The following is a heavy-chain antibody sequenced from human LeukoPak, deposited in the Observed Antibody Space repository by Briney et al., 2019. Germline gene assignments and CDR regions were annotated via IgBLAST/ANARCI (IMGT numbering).Heavy chain of an antibody. J-gene: IGHJ6*02. Sequence: GGSLRLSCAASGITFSRYAMNWVRQAPGKGLEWVSAISGGGDTTYYTDSVKGRFTISRDNSKNTVDLRMNSLRAEDTAVYYCARDRPGEEEYYYGMDVWGQGTTVTVSS. D-gene: IGHD3-10*01. CDR3: ARDRPGEEEYYYGMDV. CDR2: ISGGGDTT. CDR1: GITFSRYA. V-gene: IGHV3-23*01.